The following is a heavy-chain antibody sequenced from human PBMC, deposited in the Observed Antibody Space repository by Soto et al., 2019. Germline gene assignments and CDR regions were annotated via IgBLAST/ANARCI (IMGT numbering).Heavy chain of an antibody. CDR3: ARGTSSSPNWVDP. CDR2: IYHSGST. CDR1: GGSISSGGYS. D-gene: IGHD6-6*01. V-gene: IGHV4-30-2*01. Sequence: SETLSLTCAVSGGSISSGGYSWSWIRQPPGKGLEWIGYIYHSGSTYYNPSLKSRVTISVDRSKNQFSLKLSSVTAADTAVYYCARGTSSSPNWVDPWGQGTRVNV. J-gene: IGHJ5*02.